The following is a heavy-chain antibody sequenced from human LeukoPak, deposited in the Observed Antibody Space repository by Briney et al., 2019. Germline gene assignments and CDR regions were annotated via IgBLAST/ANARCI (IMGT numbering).Heavy chain of an antibody. J-gene: IGHJ1*01. D-gene: IGHD3-10*01. CDR3: ARDQSGGFGGYFQH. V-gene: IGHV3-30*04. Sequence: GRSLRLSCAASGFTFSSYAMHWVRQAPGKGLEWVAVISYDGSNKYCADSVKGRFTLPRDNSKNTLYLQMNSLRAEDTAVYYCARDQSGGFGGYFQHWGQGTLVTVSS. CDR1: GFTFSSYA. CDR2: ISYDGSNK.